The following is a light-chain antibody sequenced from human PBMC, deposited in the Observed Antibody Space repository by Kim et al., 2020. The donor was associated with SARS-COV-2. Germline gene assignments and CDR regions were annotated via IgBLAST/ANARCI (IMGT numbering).Light chain of an antibody. Sequence: ISCTGTGPNVGGNTHVSWYQQHPGKTPHLLIYDVSRSPSGFSNRFSGSKAGNAASLTISGLQAEDEADYCCTSYTSSNTWVFGGGTQLTVL. J-gene: IGLJ3*02. V-gene: IGLV2-14*04. CDR3: TSYTSSNTWV. CDR2: DVS. CDR1: GPNVGGNTH.